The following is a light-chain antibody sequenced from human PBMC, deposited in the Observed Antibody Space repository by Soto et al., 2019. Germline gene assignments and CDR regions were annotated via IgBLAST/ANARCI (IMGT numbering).Light chain of an antibody. V-gene: IGLV2-14*01. CDR3: SSYTSISTRV. Sequence: QSPLTQPASVSGSPGQSSTISYTGTSSDVGSYNYVSWYQQHPGKAPKLMIYEVSNRPSGVSNLFSGSKSGNTASLTISGLQAEDEANYYCSSYTSISTRVFGGGTQLTVL. J-gene: IGLJ3*02. CDR1: SSDVGSYNY. CDR2: EVS.